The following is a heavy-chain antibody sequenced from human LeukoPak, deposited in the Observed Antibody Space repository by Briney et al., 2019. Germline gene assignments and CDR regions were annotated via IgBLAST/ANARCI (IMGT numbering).Heavy chain of an antibody. Sequence: PSETLSLTCAVYGGSFSGYYWSWIRQPPGKGLEWIGSIYYSGSTYYNPSLKSRVTISVDTSKNQFSLKLSSVTAADTAVYYCAREGGTTVTSFDYWGQGTLVTVSS. CDR1: GGSFSGYY. CDR2: IYYSGST. CDR3: AREGGTTVTSFDY. V-gene: IGHV4-34*01. D-gene: IGHD4-17*01. J-gene: IGHJ4*02.